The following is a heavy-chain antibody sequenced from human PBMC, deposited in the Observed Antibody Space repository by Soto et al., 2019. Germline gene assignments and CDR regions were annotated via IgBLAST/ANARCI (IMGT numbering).Heavy chain of an antibody. Sequence: VVSLILSCSSSVFIFVNSWIGWVRQAPVKGLEWVGLIKKKADFGTTEYASPLKGRFTISRDDSKNTLYLQMSSLKTEDTAVYYCRTQWLEWGPGNLVNVSS. J-gene: IGHJ4*02. CDR3: RTQWLE. CDR1: VFIFVNSW. CDR2: IKKKADFGTT. D-gene: IGHD6-19*01. V-gene: IGHV3-15*01.